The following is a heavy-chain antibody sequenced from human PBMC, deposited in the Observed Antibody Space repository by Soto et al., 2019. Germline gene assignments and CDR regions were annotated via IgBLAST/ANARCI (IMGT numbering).Heavy chain of an antibody. Sequence: ASVKVSCKASGYTFTGYYMHWVRQAPGQGLEWMGWINPNSGGTNYAQKFQGWVNMTRNTSISTAYMELSSLRSEDTAVYYCARGGGSSDYYYYYMDVWGKGTTVTVSS. CDR3: ARGGGSSDYYYYYMDV. J-gene: IGHJ6*03. CDR2: INPNSGGT. V-gene: IGHV1-2*04. CDR1: GYTFTGYY. D-gene: IGHD6-6*01.